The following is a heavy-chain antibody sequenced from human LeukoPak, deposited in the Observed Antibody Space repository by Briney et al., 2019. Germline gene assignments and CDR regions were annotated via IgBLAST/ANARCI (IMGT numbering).Heavy chain of an antibody. CDR1: GGSISSYY. CDR3: ARNSRGMVVTTGSFDI. V-gene: IGHV4-59*01. D-gene: IGHD4-17*01. CDR2: IYYSGST. Sequence: SETLSLTCTVSGGSISSYYWSWIRQPPGKGLEWIGYIYYSGSTNYNPSLKSRVTISVDTSKNQFSLRLSSVTAADTAVYYCARNSRGMVVTTGSFDIWGQGTMVTVSS. J-gene: IGHJ3*02.